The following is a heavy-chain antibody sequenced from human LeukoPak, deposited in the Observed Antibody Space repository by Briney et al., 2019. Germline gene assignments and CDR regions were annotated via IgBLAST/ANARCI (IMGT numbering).Heavy chain of an antibody. CDR1: GFTFSSYG. CDR3: AKDASEGGADYHFDY. CDR2: ISYNGGDK. J-gene: IGHJ4*02. Sequence: PGGSLRLSCAASGFTFSSYGMHWVRQAPGRGLEWVAVISYNGGDKYYADSAKGRFTISRDNSKNTLNLQMNSLRVEDTAVYYCAKDASEGGADYHFDYWGQGTLVTVSS. D-gene: IGHD3-16*01. V-gene: IGHV3-30*18.